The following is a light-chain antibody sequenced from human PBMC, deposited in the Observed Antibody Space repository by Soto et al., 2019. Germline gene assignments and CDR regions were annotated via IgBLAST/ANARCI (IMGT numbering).Light chain of an antibody. CDR1: SSDVGGYNY. CDR2: EVT. CDR3: SSYAGSKNLV. V-gene: IGLV2-8*01. J-gene: IGLJ2*01. Sequence: QSALTQSPSASGSPGQSVTISCTGTSSDVGGYNYVSWYQQHPGKAPKLMIYEVTKRPSGVPDRFSASKSGNTASLTVSGLQAEDEDDYYCSSYAGSKNLVFGGGTKLTVL.